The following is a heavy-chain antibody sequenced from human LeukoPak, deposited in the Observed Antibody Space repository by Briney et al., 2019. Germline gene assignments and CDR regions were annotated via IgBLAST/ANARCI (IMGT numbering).Heavy chain of an antibody. J-gene: IGHJ4*02. CDR2: IIAFFGTS. D-gene: IGHD2/OR15-2a*01. CDR3: ASGPRVISLES. V-gene: IGHV1-69*05. CDR1: GGTFSSYA. Sequence: SVKVSCEASGGTFSSYAISWVRQAPGQGLEWMGGIIAFFGTSNYAQKFQGRVTTTKDKSTSTAYMELSSLSSEDTAVYYCASGPRVISLESWGQGTLVIVSS.